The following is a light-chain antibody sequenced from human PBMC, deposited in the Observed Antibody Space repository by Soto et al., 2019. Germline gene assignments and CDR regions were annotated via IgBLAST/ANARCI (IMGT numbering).Light chain of an antibody. CDR2: DVS. J-gene: IGLJ3*02. CDR1: SSDIGTYNY. CDR3: CSHADIYTWV. V-gene: IGLV2-11*01. Sequence: QSALTQPRSVSGSPGQSVTISCAGASSDIGTYNYVSWYQQHPGKAPKLLIFDVSSRPSGVPDRFSGSKSGNTASLTISGLQAEDEADYYCCSHADIYTWVFGGGTQLTVL.